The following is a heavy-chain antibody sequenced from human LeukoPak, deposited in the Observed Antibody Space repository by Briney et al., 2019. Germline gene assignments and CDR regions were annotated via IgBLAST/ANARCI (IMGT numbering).Heavy chain of an antibody. V-gene: IGHV5-51*01. D-gene: IGHD3-22*01. CDR3: ARPYYYDSSGYYFYY. J-gene: IGHJ4*02. CDR1: GYSFTSYW. CDR2: IYPGDSDT. Sequence: ESLKISCKGSGYSFTSYWIGWVRQVPGKGVEWMGIIYPGDSDTRYSPSFQSHVTISPDKSISTAYLQWSSLKASDTAMYYCARPYYYDSSGYYFYYWGQGTLVTVSS.